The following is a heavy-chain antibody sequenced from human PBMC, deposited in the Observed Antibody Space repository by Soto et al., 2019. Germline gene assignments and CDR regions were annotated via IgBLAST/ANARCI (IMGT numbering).Heavy chain of an antibody. J-gene: IGHJ4*02. Sequence: SETLSITCTVSGGSISSYYWSWIRQPPGKGLEWIGYIYYSGSTNYNPSLKSRVTISVDTSKTQFSMKLSSVTAADTAVYYCERARVYSYAVYFDYWGQGTLVTVSS. CDR3: ERARVYSYAVYFDY. CDR1: GGSISSYY. CDR2: IYYSGST. D-gene: IGHD5-18*01. V-gene: IGHV4-59*01.